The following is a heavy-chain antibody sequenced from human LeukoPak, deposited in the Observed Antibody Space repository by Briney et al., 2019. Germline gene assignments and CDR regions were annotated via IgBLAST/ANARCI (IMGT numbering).Heavy chain of an antibody. D-gene: IGHD3-22*01. CDR3: ARDGGYDSSGYYVHYFDY. CDR1: GSSISSGDYY. CDR2: IYYSGST. Sequence: SETLSLTCTVSGSSISSGDYYWSWIRQPPGKGLEWIGYIYYSGSTYYNPSLKSRVTISVDTSKNQFSLKLSSVTAADTAVYYCARDGGYDSSGYYVHYFDYWGQGTLVTVSS. J-gene: IGHJ4*02. V-gene: IGHV4-30-4*01.